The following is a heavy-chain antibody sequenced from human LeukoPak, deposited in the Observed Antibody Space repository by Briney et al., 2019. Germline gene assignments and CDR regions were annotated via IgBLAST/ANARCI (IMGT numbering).Heavy chain of an antibody. V-gene: IGHV4-39*07. J-gene: IGHJ4*02. CDR3: ARRGRLASSSGWYVAFDY. D-gene: IGHD6-19*01. CDR2: IYYSGST. CDR1: GGSISSNNY. Sequence: SETLSLTCTVSGGSISSNNYWGWIRQSPGKGLEWIGTIYYSGSTYYSPSLKSRVTISVDTSKNQFSLKLSSVTAADTAVYYCARRGRLASSSGWYVAFDYWGQGTLVTVSS.